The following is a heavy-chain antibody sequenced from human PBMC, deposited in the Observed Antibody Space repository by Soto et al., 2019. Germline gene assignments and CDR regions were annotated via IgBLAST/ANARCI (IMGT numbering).Heavy chain of an antibody. CDR1: AGSISSSSYY. V-gene: IGHV4-39*01. Sequence: SETLSLTCTVSAGSISSSSYYWGWIRQPPGKGLEWIGRIYYSGSTYYNPSLKSRVTISVDTSKNQFSLKLSSVTAADTAVYYCARPRAGSRDYYYYGMDVWGQGATVTVSS. CDR3: ARPRAGSRDYYYYGMDV. J-gene: IGHJ6*02. CDR2: IYYSGST. D-gene: IGHD6-19*01.